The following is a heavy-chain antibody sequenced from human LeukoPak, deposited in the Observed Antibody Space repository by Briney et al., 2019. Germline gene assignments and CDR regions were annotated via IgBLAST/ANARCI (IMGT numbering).Heavy chain of an antibody. V-gene: IGHV4-34*01. Sequence: TSETLSLTCAVYGGSFSGYYWSWIRQPPGKGLEWIGEINHSGSTNYNPSLKSRVTISVDTSKNQFSLKLSSVTAADTAVYYCASDNYDFWSGYSTENWFDPWGQGTLVTVSS. D-gene: IGHD3-3*01. J-gene: IGHJ5*02. CDR1: GGSFSGYY. CDR3: ASDNYDFWSGYSTENWFDP. CDR2: INHSGST.